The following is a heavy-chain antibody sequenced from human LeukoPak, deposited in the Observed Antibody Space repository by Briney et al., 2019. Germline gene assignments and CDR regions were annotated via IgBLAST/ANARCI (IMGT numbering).Heavy chain of an antibody. CDR2: IYYSGST. CDR1: GGSISSGDFS. CDR3: ARVVAVAGAEPYFDY. J-gene: IGHJ4*02. D-gene: IGHD6-19*01. Sequence: SETLSLTCTVSGGSISSGDFSWCWIRQPPGEGLEWIGYIYYSGSTYYNPSLRSRVTMSEDTSKNQFSLKLSSVTAADTAVYYCARVVAVAGAEPYFDYWGQGTLVTVSS. V-gene: IGHV4-30-4*01.